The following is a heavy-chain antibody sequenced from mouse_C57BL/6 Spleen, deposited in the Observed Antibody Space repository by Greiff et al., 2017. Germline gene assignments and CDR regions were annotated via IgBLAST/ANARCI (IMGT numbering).Heavy chain of an antibody. D-gene: IGHD2-3*01. CDR3: ARVGGYYVSY. CDR1: GFTFSTYY. V-gene: IGHV5-16*01. J-gene: IGHJ3*01. Sequence: EVKLMESEGGLVQPGSSMKLSCTASGFTFSTYYMAWVRQAPEKGLEWVANINYDGSSTYSLDCLKSRFIISSDNAENILYLQMSSLKSEDTATYYCARVGGYYVSYWGQGTLVTVSA. CDR2: INYDGSST.